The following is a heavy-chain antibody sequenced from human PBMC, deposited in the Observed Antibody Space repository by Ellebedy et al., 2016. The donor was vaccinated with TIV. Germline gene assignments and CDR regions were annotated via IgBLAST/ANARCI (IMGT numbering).Heavy chain of an antibody. J-gene: IGHJ3*01. CDR2: IYYSGST. D-gene: IGHD4-17*01. CDR3: ARDFHDNGIDPFDV. Sequence: MPSETLSLTCSVSGDSISDGGYYWGWIRQPPGKALEWIGHIYYSGSTYYNPSLESRVDLSVDTSKNQFSLRMTSVTAADTAIYYCARDFHDNGIDPFDVWGQGIMVTVSS. CDR1: GDSISDGGYY. V-gene: IGHV4-31*03.